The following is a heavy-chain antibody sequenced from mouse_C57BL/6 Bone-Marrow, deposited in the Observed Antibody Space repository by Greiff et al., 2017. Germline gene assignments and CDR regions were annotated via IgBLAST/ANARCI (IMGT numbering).Heavy chain of an antibody. J-gene: IGHJ2*01. Sequence: QVQLKESGPGLVAPSQSLSITCPVSGFSFTSYAISWVRQPPGKGLEWLGVIWTGGGTKYNSALKSRLSISKDNSKSQVFLKMNSLQTDDTARYYCARNGGNYCFDYWGQGTTLTVSS. V-gene: IGHV2-9-1*01. CDR1: GFSFTSYA. CDR3: ARNGGNYCFDY. CDR2: IWTGGGT. D-gene: IGHD2-1*01.